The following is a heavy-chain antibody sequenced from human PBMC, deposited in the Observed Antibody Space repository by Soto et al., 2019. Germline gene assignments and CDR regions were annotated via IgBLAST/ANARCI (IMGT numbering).Heavy chain of an antibody. V-gene: IGHV1-46*01. CDR3: ARDSRGIVGATEVFDY. J-gene: IGHJ4*02. D-gene: IGHD1-26*01. CDR2: INPSGGST. Sequence: ASVKVSCKASGYTFTSYYMHWVRQAPGQGLEWMGIINPSGGSTSYAQKFQGRVTMTRGTSTSTVYMELSSLRSEDTAVYYCARDSRGIVGATEVFDYWGQGTLVTVSS. CDR1: GYTFTSYY.